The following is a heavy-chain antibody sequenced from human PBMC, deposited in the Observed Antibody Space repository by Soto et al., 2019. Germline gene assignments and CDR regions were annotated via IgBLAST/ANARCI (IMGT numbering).Heavy chain of an antibody. CDR2: ISYDGSIK. V-gene: IGHV3-30*03. CDR3: ASDRSSGWDQGYGMDV. Sequence: PGGSLRLSCAASGFTFRGYGMHWVRQAPGRGLEWVALISYDGSIKYYADSVRGRFTISRDNSKNTLYLQMNSLRAEDTAVYYCASDRSSGWDQGYGMDVWGQGTTVTVS. CDR1: GFTFRGYG. J-gene: IGHJ6*02. D-gene: IGHD6-19*01.